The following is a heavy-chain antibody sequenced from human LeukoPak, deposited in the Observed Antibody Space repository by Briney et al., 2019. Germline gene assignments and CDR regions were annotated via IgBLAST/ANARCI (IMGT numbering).Heavy chain of an antibody. CDR3: ARDPSMIVVVFDAFDI. J-gene: IGHJ3*02. V-gene: IGHV3-30*03. CDR1: GFTFSDYY. Sequence: GGSLRLCCAASGFTFSDYYMSWIRHAPGKGLEWVAVISYDGSNKYYADSVKGRFTISRDNSKNTLYLQMNSLRAEDTAVYYCARDPSMIVVVFDAFDIWGQGTMVTVSS. D-gene: IGHD3-22*01. CDR2: ISYDGSNK.